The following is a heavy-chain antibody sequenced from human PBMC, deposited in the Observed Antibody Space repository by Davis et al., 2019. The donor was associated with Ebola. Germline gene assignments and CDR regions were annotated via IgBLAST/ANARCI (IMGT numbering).Heavy chain of an antibody. V-gene: IGHV3-7*01. CDR1: GFTFNSYW. CDR2: IKRGDGSDI. Sequence: PGGSLRLSCAASGFTFNSYWMSWVRQAPGKGPEWVASIKRGDGSDIYYADSVKGRFSISRDNAKNSLYLQMNSLRVEDTAVYYCARDVGGWYPLPVGREFWGQGTLLIVSS. CDR3: ARDVGGWYPLPVGREF. D-gene: IGHD6-19*01. J-gene: IGHJ4*02.